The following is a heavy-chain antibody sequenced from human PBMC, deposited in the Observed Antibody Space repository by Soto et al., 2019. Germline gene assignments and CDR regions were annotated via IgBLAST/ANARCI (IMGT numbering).Heavy chain of an antibody. Sequence: GWSLRLSCASSGFTFSSYAMSWVRQAPGKGLEWVSAISGSGGSTYYADSVKGRFTISRDNSKNTLYLQMNSLRAEDTAVYYCAKDLIGYYDSSGYYQYYYYYGMDVWGQGTTVTVSS. D-gene: IGHD3-22*01. CDR1: GFTFSSYA. V-gene: IGHV3-23*01. CDR3: AKDLIGYYDSSGYYQYYYYYGMDV. CDR2: ISGSGGST. J-gene: IGHJ6*02.